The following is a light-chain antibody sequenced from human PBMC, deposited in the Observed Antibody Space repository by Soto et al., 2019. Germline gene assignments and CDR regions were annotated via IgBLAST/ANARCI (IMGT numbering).Light chain of an antibody. J-gene: IGLJ1*01. CDR1: SSNIGSNP. CDR3: AAWDDSLNGLFV. V-gene: IGLV1-44*01. CDR2: SND. Sequence: QSVLTQPPSASGTPGQRVTISCFGSSSNIGSNPVNWYQQLPGTAPKLLIYSNDQRPSGVPDRFSGSKSGTSASLAISGLQSDDDADYYCAAWDDSLNGLFVFGTGTKVTVL.